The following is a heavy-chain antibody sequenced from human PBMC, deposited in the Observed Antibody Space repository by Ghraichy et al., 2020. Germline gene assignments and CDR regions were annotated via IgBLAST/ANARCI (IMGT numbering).Heavy chain of an antibody. CDR3: ASGPHYDLWSGHYSLIGYYFCAMDV. Sequence: SETLSLTCAAYGGSFRGYYWSWIRQPPGKGLEWIGEITHTGRTNHNPSLKSRVTISVDTSKNQFSLNLSSVTAGDTAVYYCASGPHYDLWSGHYSLIGYYFCAMDVWAQGTTVTVSS. J-gene: IGHJ6*02. CDR2: ITHTGRT. V-gene: IGHV4-34*01. CDR1: GGSFRGYY. D-gene: IGHD3-3*01.